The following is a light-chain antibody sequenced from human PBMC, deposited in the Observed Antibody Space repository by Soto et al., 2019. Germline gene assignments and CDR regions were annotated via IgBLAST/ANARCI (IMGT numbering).Light chain of an antibody. CDR2: EVS. CDR3: SLYTSSSTEV. V-gene: IGLV2-18*01. Sequence: QSALTQPPSVSGSPGQSVTISCTGTSSDVGSYNRVSWYQQPPGTAPKFMIYEVSNRPSGVPDRFSGSKSGNTASLTISGLQAEDEADYYCSLYTSSSTEVFGTGTKVTVL. J-gene: IGLJ1*01. CDR1: SSDVGSYNR.